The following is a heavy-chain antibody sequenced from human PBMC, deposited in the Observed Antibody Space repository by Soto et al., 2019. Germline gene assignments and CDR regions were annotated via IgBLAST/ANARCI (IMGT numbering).Heavy chain of an antibody. D-gene: IGHD3-10*01. CDR3: ARVSQDYYGSGSYPHDAFDI. J-gene: IGHJ3*02. CDR1: GYTFTSYG. Sequence: QVQLVQSGAEVKKPGASVKVSCKASGYTFTSYGISWVRQAPGQGREWMGWISAYNGNTNYAQKLQGRVTMPTDTSTSTAYMEMRSLRSDDTAVYYCARVSQDYYGSGSYPHDAFDIWGQGTMVTVSS. CDR2: ISAYNGNT. V-gene: IGHV1-18*01.